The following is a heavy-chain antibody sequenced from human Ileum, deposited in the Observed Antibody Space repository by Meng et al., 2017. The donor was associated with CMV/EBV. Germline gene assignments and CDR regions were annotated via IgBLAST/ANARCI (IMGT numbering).Heavy chain of an antibody. CDR3: VRDSSIVELPDALDAFDM. J-gene: IGHJ3*02. D-gene: IGHD2-2*01. V-gene: IGHV3-7*01. CDR1: GFTFGNYW. CDR2: VHQGGSDK. Sequence: GESLKISCKVSGFTFGNYWMSWVRRAPGKGLEWVATVHQGGSDKYYPDSVKGRFSISRDNAKNLVYLEMNRLGVEDMATYYCVRDSSIVELPDALDAFDMWGQGTMVTVSS.